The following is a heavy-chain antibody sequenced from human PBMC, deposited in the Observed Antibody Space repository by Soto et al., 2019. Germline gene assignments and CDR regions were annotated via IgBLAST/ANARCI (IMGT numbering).Heavy chain of an antibody. CDR3: AREGRGDAFDI. V-gene: IGHV4-59*01. Sequence: SETLSLTCTVSGGSISSYYWSWIRQPPGKGLEWIGYIYYSGSTDYNPSLKSRVTISVDTSKNQFSLKLSSVTAADTAVYYCAREGRGDAFDIWGQGTMVTVSS. J-gene: IGHJ3*02. CDR1: GGSISSYY. CDR2: IYYSGST. D-gene: IGHD3-10*01.